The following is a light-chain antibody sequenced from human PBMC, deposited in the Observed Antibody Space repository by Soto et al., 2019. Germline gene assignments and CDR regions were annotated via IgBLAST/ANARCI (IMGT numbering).Light chain of an antibody. J-gene: IGLJ2*01. CDR2: RNY. CDR1: SSNIGSNY. V-gene: IGLV1-47*01. CDR3: AVWDNSLSARV. Sequence: QLVLTQPPSASGTPGLRVTISCSGSSSNIGSNYVYWYQQLPGTAPKLLIYRNYRRPSGVPDRFSGSKSGTSASLAISGLRSEDEADYYCAVWDNSLSARVFGGGTKLTVL.